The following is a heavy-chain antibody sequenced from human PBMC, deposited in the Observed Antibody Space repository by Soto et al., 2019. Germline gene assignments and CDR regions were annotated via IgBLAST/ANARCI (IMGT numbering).Heavy chain of an antibody. J-gene: IGHJ4*02. V-gene: IGHV3-74*01. CDR1: GFTFSSYW. D-gene: IGHD5-12*01. Sequence: PGGSLRLSCAASGFTFSSYWMHWVRQAPGKGLVWVSGISSDGSVTSYADSVKGRFTISRDNSKNTLYLQMNALRAEDTAIYYCAKDIRGHDYWELFDYWGQGTLVTVSS. CDR2: ISSDGSVT. CDR3: AKDIRGHDYWELFDY.